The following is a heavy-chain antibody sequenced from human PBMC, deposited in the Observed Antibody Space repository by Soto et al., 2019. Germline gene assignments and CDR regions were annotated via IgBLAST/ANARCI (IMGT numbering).Heavy chain of an antibody. CDR3: ATYQQIGGSDEY. D-gene: IGHD2-2*01. V-gene: IGHV3-30*02. CDR1: GFTFSSYG. CDR2: IWHDGGNK. Sequence: GGSLRLSCAASGFTFSSYGMHWVRQAPGKGLEWVAFIWHDGGNKFYAESVKGRFTISRDNSKNTVYLQMNSLRAEDTAVYYCATYQQIGGSDEYWGQGTLVTVSS. J-gene: IGHJ4*02.